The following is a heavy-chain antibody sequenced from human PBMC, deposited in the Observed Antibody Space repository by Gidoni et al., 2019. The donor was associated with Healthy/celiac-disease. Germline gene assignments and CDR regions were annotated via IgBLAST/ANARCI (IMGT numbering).Heavy chain of an antibody. D-gene: IGHD4-17*01. Sequence: EVQLVESGGVVVQPGGSLSLSCAASGFTFDDYTIPWVRQAPGRGLEWVSLISWDGGSTYYADSVKGRFTISRDNSKNSLYLQMNSLRTEDTALYYCAKDIRAGPDYGGNSGLSAEYFQHWGQGTLVTVSS. J-gene: IGHJ1*01. V-gene: IGHV3-43*01. CDR3: AKDIRAGPDYGGNSGLSAEYFQH. CDR2: ISWDGGST. CDR1: GFTFDDYT.